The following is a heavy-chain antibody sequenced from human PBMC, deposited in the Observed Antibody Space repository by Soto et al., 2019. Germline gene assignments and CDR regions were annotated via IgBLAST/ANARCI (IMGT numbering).Heavy chain of an antibody. CDR2: ISGSGGST. CDR1: GFTFSSYA. D-gene: IGHD5-18*01. Sequence: EVQQMESGGGLVQPGGSLRLSCAASGFTFSSYARSWVRQAPGKGLEWVSAISGSGGSTYYADSVKGRFTISRDNSKNTLYLQMNSLRAEDTAVYYCAKDRGLGCSDGTHPRRNYFDYWGQRTLVTVSS. V-gene: IGHV3-23*01. CDR3: AKDRGLGCSDGTHPRRNYFDY. J-gene: IGHJ4*02.